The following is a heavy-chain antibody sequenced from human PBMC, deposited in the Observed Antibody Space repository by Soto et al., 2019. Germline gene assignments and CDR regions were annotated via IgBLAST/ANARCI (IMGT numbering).Heavy chain of an antibody. J-gene: IGHJ6*02. D-gene: IGHD2-21*01. V-gene: IGHV3-7*05. CDR2: MKQDGNEK. Sequence: GGSLRLSCTASGFTFSSYWMSWVRQKPGKGLEWVANMKQDGNEKYYVESVRGRFTISRDNAKTSLFLQMNSLRAEDTAVYYCARGDPYFYGLDVWGQGTTVTVSS. CDR1: GFTFSSYW. CDR3: ARGDPYFYGLDV.